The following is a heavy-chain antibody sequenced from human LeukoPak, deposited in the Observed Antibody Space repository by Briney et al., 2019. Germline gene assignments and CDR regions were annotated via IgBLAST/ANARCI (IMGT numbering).Heavy chain of an antibody. CDR2: IRSKANSYAT. CDR1: GFTFSGSA. D-gene: IGHD5-12*01. J-gene: IGHJ4*02. Sequence: PGGSLRLSCAASGFTFSGSAMHWVRQASGKGLEWVGRIRSKANSYATAYAASVKGRFTISRDDSKNTAYLQMNSLKTEDTAVYYCTRMFSGYDSAGYWGQGTLVTVSS. V-gene: IGHV3-73*01. CDR3: TRMFSGYDSAGY.